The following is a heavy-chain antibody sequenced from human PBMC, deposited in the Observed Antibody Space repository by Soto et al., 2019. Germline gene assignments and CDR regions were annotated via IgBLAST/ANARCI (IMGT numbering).Heavy chain of an antibody. J-gene: IGHJ1*01. V-gene: IGHV3-48*01. CDR3: AKNLNHYTSDGRTPSPEYFGH. Sequence: PGGSLRLSCAASGFTFSSYTMNWVRQSPWKGLEWVSYISSRSSIIYYADSVKGRFTISRDNAKNSLYLQMNSLRAEDTAVYYCAKNLNHYTSDGRTPSPEYFGHWGQGTLVTVSS. D-gene: IGHD2-15*01. CDR2: ISSRSSII. CDR1: GFTFSSYT.